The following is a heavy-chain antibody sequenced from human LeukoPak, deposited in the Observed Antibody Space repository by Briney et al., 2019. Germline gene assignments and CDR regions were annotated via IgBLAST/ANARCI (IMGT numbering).Heavy chain of an antibody. CDR1: GYTLTELS. CDR2: FDPEDGET. V-gene: IGHV1-24*01. Sequence: ASVKVSCKVSGYTLTELSMHWVRQAPGKGLEWMGGFDPEDGETVYAQKFQGRVTMTEDTSTDTAYMELSSLRSEDTAVYYCATPIAVAGPFDYWGQGTLVTVSS. J-gene: IGHJ4*02. D-gene: IGHD6-19*01. CDR3: ATPIAVAGPFDY.